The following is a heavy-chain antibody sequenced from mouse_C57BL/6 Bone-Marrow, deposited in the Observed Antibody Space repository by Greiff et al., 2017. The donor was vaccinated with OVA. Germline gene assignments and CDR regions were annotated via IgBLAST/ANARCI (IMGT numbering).Heavy chain of an antibody. CDR2: IYPRSGNT. CDR3: AISSYDTFAY. D-gene: IGHD1-1*01. J-gene: IGHJ3*01. V-gene: IGHV1-81*01. Sequence: QVQLQQSGAELARPGASVKLSCKASGYTFTSYGISWVKQRTGQGLEWIGEIYPRSGNTYYNEKFKGKATLTADKSSSTAYMELRSLTSEVSAVYFCAISSYDTFAYWGQGTLVTVSA. CDR1: GYTFTSYG.